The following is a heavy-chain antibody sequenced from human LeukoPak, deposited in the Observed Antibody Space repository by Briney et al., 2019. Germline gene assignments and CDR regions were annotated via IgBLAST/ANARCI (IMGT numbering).Heavy chain of an antibody. CDR2: INPNSGGT. V-gene: IGHV1-2*02. D-gene: IGHD3-3*01. Sequence: ASVKVSCKASGYTFNGYYMHWVRQAPGQGLEWMGWINPNSGGTNYAQKLQGRVTMTRDTSISTAYMELSRLRSDDTAVYYCARERPTFGVAARTYYYMDVWGKGTTVTVSS. CDR1: GYTFNGYY. J-gene: IGHJ6*03. CDR3: ARERPTFGVAARTYYYMDV.